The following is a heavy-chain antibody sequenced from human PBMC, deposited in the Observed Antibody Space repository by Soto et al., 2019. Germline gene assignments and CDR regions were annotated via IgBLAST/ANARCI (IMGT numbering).Heavy chain of an antibody. CDR3: ARATRDYGDYGYFDS. CDR2: IYSSGST. V-gene: IGHV4-4*07. J-gene: IGHJ4*02. D-gene: IGHD4-17*01. CDR1: GGSISNYY. Sequence: PSETLPLTCTVSGGSISNYYWSWIRQPAGKGLEWIGRIYSSGSTNYNPSLKSRVTMSVDTSKNQFSLKLTSVTAADTAVYFCARATRDYGDYGYFDSWGQGTLVTVSS.